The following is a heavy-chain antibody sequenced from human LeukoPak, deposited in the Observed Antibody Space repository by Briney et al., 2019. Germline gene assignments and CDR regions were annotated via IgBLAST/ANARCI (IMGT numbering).Heavy chain of an antibody. CDR2: IYYSGST. CDR1: GGSISSGGYY. Sequence: PSETLSLTCTVSGGSISSGGYYWSWLRQHPGTGLEWIGYIYYSGSTYYNPSLKSRVTISVGTSKNQFSLKLSSVTAADTAVYYCARGGGLRYFDWLSYYYGMDVWGQGTTVTVSS. J-gene: IGHJ6*02. D-gene: IGHD3-9*01. CDR3: ARGGGLRYFDWLSYYYGMDV. V-gene: IGHV4-31*03.